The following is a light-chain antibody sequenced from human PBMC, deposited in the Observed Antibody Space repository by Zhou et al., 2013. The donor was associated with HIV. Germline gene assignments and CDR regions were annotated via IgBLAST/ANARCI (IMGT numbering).Light chain of an antibody. V-gene: IGKV1-9*01. CDR2: AAS. CDR1: QGISSY. J-gene: IGKJ2*01. Sequence: DIQLTQSPSFLSASVGDRVTITCRASQGISSYLAWYQQKPGKAPKLLIYAASTLQSGVPSRFSGSGSGTEFTLTISRPQPEDFATYFCQQFNSYPYTFGQGTKLEIK. CDR3: QQFNSYPYT.